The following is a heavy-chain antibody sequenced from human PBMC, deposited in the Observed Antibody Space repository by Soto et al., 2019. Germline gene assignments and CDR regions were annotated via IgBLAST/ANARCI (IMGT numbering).Heavy chain of an antibody. V-gene: IGHV1-69*13. D-gene: IGHD3-16*01. CDR1: GGTFRSYA. CDR3: ARDHYERGYYGMDV. J-gene: IGHJ6*02. Sequence: SSVKVSCKASGGTFRSYAISWVRQAPGQGLEWMGGIFHIFGTANSAQTFQGRLTITAEEYTNTAYLELISLRSEETTVYYCARDHYERGYYGMDVWGQGTTVTVSS. CDR2: IFHIFGTA.